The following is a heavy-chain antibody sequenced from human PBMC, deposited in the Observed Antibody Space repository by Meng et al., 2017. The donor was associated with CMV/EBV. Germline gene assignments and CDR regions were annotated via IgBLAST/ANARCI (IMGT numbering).Heavy chain of an antibody. Sequence: VSGTSISTYYWSWIRQPPGKGLEWIGYIYYNGSTNYHPSLKSRVTMSLDTSKNRFSLKLASVTAADTAVYYCARGWYDFWSGYYDYWGQGTLVTVSS. CDR2: IYYNGST. V-gene: IGHV4-59*01. CDR1: GTSISTYY. CDR3: ARGWYDFWSGYYDY. D-gene: IGHD3/OR15-3a*01. J-gene: IGHJ4*02.